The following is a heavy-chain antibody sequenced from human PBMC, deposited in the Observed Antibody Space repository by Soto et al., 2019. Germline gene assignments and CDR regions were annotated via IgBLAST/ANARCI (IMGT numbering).Heavy chain of an antibody. CDR2: ILYSGTT. J-gene: IGHJ4*02. CDR1: GGSVSSGGYY. V-gene: IGHV4-31*03. Sequence: QVQLQESGPGLVKPSQTLSLTCTVSGGSVSSGGYYWSWIRQHPGKGLEWIGYILYSGTTYYHPYLKSRVAISAGTSKNQFSLKLRSMNAADTAVYYCARGRGGATYDYWGQGTLVTVSS. D-gene: IGHD1-26*01. CDR3: ARGRGGATYDY.